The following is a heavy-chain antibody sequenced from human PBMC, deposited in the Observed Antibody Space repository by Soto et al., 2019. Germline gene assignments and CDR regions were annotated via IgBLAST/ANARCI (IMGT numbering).Heavy chain of an antibody. CDR2: IYYRGST. Sequence: QVQLQESGPGLVKPSQTLSLTCTVSGGSISSGGYYWSWIRQHPGKGLEWIGYIYYRGSTYYNPSLKSRVTISVDTSKNQFALKLSSVTAADTAVYYCARGFLAEGGWFDPWGQGTLVTVSS. J-gene: IGHJ5*02. CDR1: GGSISSGGYY. V-gene: IGHV4-31*03. D-gene: IGHD1-26*01. CDR3: ARGFLAEGGWFDP.